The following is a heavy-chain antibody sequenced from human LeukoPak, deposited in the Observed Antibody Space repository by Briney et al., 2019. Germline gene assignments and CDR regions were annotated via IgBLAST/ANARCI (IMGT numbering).Heavy chain of an antibody. CDR3: AKDNEKTYYDFWSGTDDAFDI. CDR2: INSDGSST. Sequence: GGSLRLSCAASGFTFSSYWMHWVRQAPGKGLVWVSRINSDGSSTSYADSVKGRFTISRDNSKNTLYLQMNSLRAEDTAVYYCAKDNEKTYYDFWSGTDDAFDIWGQGTMVTVSS. J-gene: IGHJ3*02. D-gene: IGHD3-3*01. CDR1: GFTFSSYW. V-gene: IGHV3-74*01.